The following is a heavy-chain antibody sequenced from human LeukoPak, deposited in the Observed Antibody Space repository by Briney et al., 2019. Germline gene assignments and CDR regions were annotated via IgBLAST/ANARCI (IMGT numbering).Heavy chain of an antibody. CDR1: GYTFTSYG. V-gene: IGHV1-18*01. J-gene: IGHJ3*02. CDR2: ISAYNGNT. CDR3: AGVTFVGVSTDAFDI. D-gene: IGHD3-16*01. Sequence: GASVKVSCKASGYTFTSYGISWVRQAPGPGLEWMGWISAYNGNTNYAQKLHGRVTMTTDTSTSTAYMELRSLRSDDTAVYYCAGVTFVGVSTDAFDIWGQGTIVTVS.